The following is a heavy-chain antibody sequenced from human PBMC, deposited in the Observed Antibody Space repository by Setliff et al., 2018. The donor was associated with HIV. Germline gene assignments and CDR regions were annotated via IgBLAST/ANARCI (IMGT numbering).Heavy chain of an antibody. CDR1: GYTFTSNYD. CDR3: ASTVVVDYYMDV. Sequence: ASVKVSCKASGYTFTSNYDVNWVRLAAGQGLEWLGWINPNSGNTGYAQKFQGRVTVTRDTSINTAYMELSSLRSDDTAVYYCASTVVVDYYMDVWGKGTTVTVSS. CDR2: INPNSGNT. V-gene: IGHV1-8*01. D-gene: IGHD2-21*01. J-gene: IGHJ6*03.